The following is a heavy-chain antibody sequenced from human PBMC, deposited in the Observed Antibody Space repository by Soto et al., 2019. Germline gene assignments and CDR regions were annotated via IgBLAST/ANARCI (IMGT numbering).Heavy chain of an antibody. D-gene: IGHD2-2*01. J-gene: IGHJ6*02. V-gene: IGHV1-2*04. CDR2: INPNSGGT. Sequence: ASVKVSCKASGYTLTGYYMHWVRQAPGQGLEWMGWINPNSGGTNYAQKFQGWVTMTRDTSISTAYMELSRLRSDDTAVYYCARDHVGCSSTSCYHYYYGMDVWGQGTTVTVSS. CDR3: ARDHVGCSSTSCYHYYYGMDV. CDR1: GYTLTGYY.